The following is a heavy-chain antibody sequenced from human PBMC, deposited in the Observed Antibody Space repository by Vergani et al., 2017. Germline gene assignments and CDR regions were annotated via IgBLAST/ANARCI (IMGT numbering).Heavy chain of an antibody. Sequence: QVQLVESGGGVVQPGRSLRLSCAASGFTFSSYAMHWVRQAPGKGLEWVAVISYDGSNKYYADSVKGRFTISRDNSKNTLYLQMNSLRAEDTAIYYCVKEKIDLGSYFFDSWGHGILVTVSS. CDR3: VKEKIDLGSYFFDS. V-gene: IGHV3-30-3*01. CDR2: ISYDGSNK. J-gene: IGHJ4*01. D-gene: IGHD2/OR15-2a*01. CDR1: GFTFSSYA.